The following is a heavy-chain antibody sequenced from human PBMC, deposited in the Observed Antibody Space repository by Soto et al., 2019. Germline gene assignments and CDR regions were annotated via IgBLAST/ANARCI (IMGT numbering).Heavy chain of an antibody. CDR3: ARGRYGYYDSSGNDFDP. CDR1: GYTFTSYG. J-gene: IGHJ5*02. CDR2: ISAYNGNT. Sequence: GASVKLSCKASGYTFTSYGISWVRQAPEQGLEWMGWISAYNGNTNYAQKLQGRVTMTTDTSTSTAYMELRSLRSDDTAVYYCARGRYGYYDSSGNDFDPWGQGTLVTVSS. V-gene: IGHV1-18*01. D-gene: IGHD3-22*01.